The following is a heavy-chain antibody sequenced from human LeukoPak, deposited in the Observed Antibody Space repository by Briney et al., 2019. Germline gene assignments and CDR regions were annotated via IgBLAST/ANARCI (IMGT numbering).Heavy chain of an antibody. CDR2: IYTSGST. D-gene: IGHD6-6*01. CDR3: ARSGTRIPLDY. J-gene: IGHJ4*02. CDR1: GGSISSGSYY. V-gene: IGHV4-61*02. Sequence: PSETLSLTCTVSGGSISSGSYYWSWIRQPAGKGLEWIGRIYTSGSTNYNPSLKSRVTISVDTSKNQFSLKLSSVTAADTAVYYCARSGTRIPLDYWGQGTLVTVSS.